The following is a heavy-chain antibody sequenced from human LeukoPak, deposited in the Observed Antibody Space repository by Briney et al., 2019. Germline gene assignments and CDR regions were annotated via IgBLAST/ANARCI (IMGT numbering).Heavy chain of an antibody. CDR3: ARDFVSYYYDSSGQINFDY. CDR2: ISDYNGNT. J-gene: IGHJ4*02. D-gene: IGHD3-22*01. V-gene: IGHV1-18*01. CDR1: GYTFTSYG. Sequence: GASVKVSCKASGYTFTSYGISWVRQAPGQGLEWMGWISDYNGNTNYAQKLQGRVTLTTDTSTSTAYMELRSLRSDDTAVYYCARDFVSYYYDSSGQINFDYWGQGTLVTVSS.